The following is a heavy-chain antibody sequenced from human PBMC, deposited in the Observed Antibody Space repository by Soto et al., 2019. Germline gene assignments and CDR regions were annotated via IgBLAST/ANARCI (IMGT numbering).Heavy chain of an antibody. Sequence: SLRLSCAASGFTFSSYAMHWVRQAPGKGLEWVAVISYDGSNKNYADSVKGRFTISRDNSKNTLYLQMNSLRAEDTAVYYCARSYYFDSSGYIDYFDYWGQGTLVTVSS. D-gene: IGHD3-22*01. CDR1: GFTFSSYA. V-gene: IGHV3-30-3*01. CDR2: ISYDGSNK. J-gene: IGHJ4*02. CDR3: ARSYYFDSSGYIDYFDY.